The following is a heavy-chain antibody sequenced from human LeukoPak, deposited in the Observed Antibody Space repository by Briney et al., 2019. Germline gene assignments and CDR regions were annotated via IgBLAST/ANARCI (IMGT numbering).Heavy chain of an antibody. CDR2: ISSSSDTM. Sequence: PGGSLRLSCAASGFTFSSYNMHWVRQPPGKGLEWLSYISSSSDTMPYADSVKGRFTISRDNAKNSLYLQMDSLRAEDTAVYYCARGFGIAAAGQQGDYWGQGTLVTVSS. J-gene: IGHJ4*02. CDR3: ARGFGIAAAGQQGDY. V-gene: IGHV3-48*01. CDR1: GFTFSSYN. D-gene: IGHD6-13*01.